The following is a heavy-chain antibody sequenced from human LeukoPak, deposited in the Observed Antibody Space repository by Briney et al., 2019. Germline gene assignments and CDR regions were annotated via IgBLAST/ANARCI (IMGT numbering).Heavy chain of an antibody. Sequence: ASVKVSCKASGYTFTGYYMHWVRQAPGQGLEWMGWINPNSGGTNYAQKFQGRVTMTRDTSISTAYMELSRLRSEDTAVYYCAREGAGHYDILTGYYYFDYWGQGTLVTVSS. CDR1: GYTFTGYY. D-gene: IGHD3-9*01. CDR3: AREGAGHYDILTGYYYFDY. V-gene: IGHV1-2*02. CDR2: INPNSGGT. J-gene: IGHJ4*02.